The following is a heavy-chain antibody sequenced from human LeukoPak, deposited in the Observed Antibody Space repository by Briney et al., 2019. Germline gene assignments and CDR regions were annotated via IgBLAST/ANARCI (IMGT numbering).Heavy chain of an antibody. D-gene: IGHD3-22*01. CDR3: TANDTYYYDSSGYFQPFDC. V-gene: IGHV3-15*01. J-gene: IGHJ4*02. Sequence: PGGSLRLSCAASGFTFSNGWMNWVRQAPGKGLEWVGRIKSKGDGETTDYAAPVKGRFIISRDDSKNTLCLQMNSLKTEDTAVYYCTANDTYYYDSSGYFQPFDCWGQGTLVTVSS. CDR2: IKSKGDGETT. CDR1: GFTFSNGW.